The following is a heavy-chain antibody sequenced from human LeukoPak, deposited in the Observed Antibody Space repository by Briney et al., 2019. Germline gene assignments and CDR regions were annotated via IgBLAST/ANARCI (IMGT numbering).Heavy chain of an antibody. V-gene: IGHV3-21*01. Sequence: GGSLRLSCAASGITFSSYSMNWVRQAPGKGLEWVSSITSSSSYIYYADSVKGRFTISRDNAKNSLYLQMNSLRAEDTAVYYCARDDRYGSGAGWFDPWGQGTLVTVSS. CDR1: GITFSSYS. CDR2: ITSSSSYI. D-gene: IGHD3-10*01. CDR3: ARDDRYGSGAGWFDP. J-gene: IGHJ5*02.